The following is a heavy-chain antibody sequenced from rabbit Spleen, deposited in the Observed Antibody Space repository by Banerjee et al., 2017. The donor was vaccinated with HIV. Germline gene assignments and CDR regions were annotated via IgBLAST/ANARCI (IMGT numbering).Heavy chain of an antibody. CDR1: GIDFSSFYY. D-gene: IGHD8-1*01. CDR2: IATHDHTT. CDR3: ARSRNTGGSNWDGFDP. Sequence: QSLEESGGGLVKPEGSLTLTCTASGIDFSSFYYMSWVRQAPGKGLEWIALIATHDHTTWYANWAKGRFTISKTSSTTVTLQMTSLTAADTATYFCARSRNTGGSNWDGFDPWGPGTLVTVS. V-gene: IGHV1S40*01. J-gene: IGHJ2*01.